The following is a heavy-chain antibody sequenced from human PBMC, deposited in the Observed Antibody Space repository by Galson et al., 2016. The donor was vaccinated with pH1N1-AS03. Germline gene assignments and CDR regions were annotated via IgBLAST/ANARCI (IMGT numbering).Heavy chain of an antibody. CDR1: SGYV. CDR2: ISVSGSDT. D-gene: IGHD3-3*01. Sequence: LRLSCAASSGYVMNWVRQAPGKGLEWVSGISVSGSDTYYVDSVKGRFTTSRDNSKNTLFLQMDSLRAEDTALYYCTAGHYTNFWGQGTLVTVSS. J-gene: IGHJ4*01. CDR3: TAGHYTNF. V-gene: IGHV3-23*01.